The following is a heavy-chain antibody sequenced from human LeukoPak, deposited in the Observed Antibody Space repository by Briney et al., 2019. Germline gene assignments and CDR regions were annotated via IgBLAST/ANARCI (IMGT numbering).Heavy chain of an antibody. D-gene: IGHD6-6*01. V-gene: IGHV3-23*01. CDR3: AKDRSSSSELDAFDL. Sequence: PGGSLRLSCAASGFTFSSYAMSWVRQAPGKGLEWASAISGSGGSTYYADSVKGRLTISRDNSKNTLYLQMNSLRAEDTAVYYCAKDRSSSSELDAFDLWGQGTMVTVSS. J-gene: IGHJ3*01. CDR2: ISGSGGST. CDR1: GFTFSSYA.